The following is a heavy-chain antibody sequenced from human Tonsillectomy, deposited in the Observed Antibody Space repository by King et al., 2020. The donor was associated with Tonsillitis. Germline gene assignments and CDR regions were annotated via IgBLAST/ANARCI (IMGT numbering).Heavy chain of an antibody. CDR1: GESVSSNSYY. V-gene: IGHV4-61*01. CDR2: IYNSGST. Sequence: QLQESGPGLVKPSETLSLTCTVSGESVSSNSYYWTWIRQPPGKGLEWIGYIYNSGSTDYNPSLKSRVAISADTSKNQFSLKLSSVTAADTAVFYCARVFAGVFEQWGQGILVTVSS. J-gene: IGHJ5*02. CDR3: ARVFAGVFEQ.